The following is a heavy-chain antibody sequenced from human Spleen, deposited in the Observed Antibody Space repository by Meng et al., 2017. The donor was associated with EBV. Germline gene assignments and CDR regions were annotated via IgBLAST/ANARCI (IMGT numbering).Heavy chain of an antibody. D-gene: IGHD2-15*01. J-gene: IGHJ4*02. CDR3: ARDSGVRGE. CDR1: AGSVIRDNYY. Sequence: QVQLRESGPGRVKPLETLSLTCNVSAGSVIRDNYYWSWIRQPPGKGLEYIGYVYGAGSPNYNPSLKSRVTISMDTSKIQVSLKLTSVTAADTAVYYCARDSGVRGEWGQGTLVTVSS. CDR2: VYGAGSP. V-gene: IGHV4-61*01.